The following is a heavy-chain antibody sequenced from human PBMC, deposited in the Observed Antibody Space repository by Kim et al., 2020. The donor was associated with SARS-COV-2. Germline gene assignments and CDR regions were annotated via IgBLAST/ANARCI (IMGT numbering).Heavy chain of an antibody. Sequence: SETLSLTCAVSGGSISSSNWWSWVRQPPGKGLEWIGVIYHSGSTNYNPSLKSRVTISVDKSKNQFSLKLSSVTAADTAVYYCARFPIAVAGLRPFDYWGQVTLVTVSS. V-gene: IGHV4-4*02. D-gene: IGHD6-19*01. CDR3: ARFPIAVAGLRPFDY. CDR1: GGSISSSNW. CDR2: IYHSGST. J-gene: IGHJ4*02.